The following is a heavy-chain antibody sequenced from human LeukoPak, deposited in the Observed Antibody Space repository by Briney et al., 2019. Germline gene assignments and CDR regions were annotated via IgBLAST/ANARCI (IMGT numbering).Heavy chain of an antibody. D-gene: IGHD1-26*01. CDR3: AKARVVGATRWYYFDY. CDR1: GFTFHDYA. Sequence: GGSLRLSCAASGFTFHDYAMHWVRQAPGKGLEWVSGINWNGGSIGYADSVKGRFTISRDNAKNSLYLEMNSLRTEDTALYYCAKARVVGATRWYYFDYWGQGTLVTVSS. J-gene: IGHJ4*02. CDR2: INWNGGSI. V-gene: IGHV3-9*01.